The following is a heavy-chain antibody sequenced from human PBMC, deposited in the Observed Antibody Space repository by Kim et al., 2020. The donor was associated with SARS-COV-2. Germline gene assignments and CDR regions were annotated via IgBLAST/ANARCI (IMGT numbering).Heavy chain of an antibody. J-gene: IGHJ6*02. Sequence: RKSRVTISVDTSKNQFSLKLSSVTAADTAVYYCARGRYSSSWYGRNGMDVWGQGTTVTVSS. D-gene: IGHD6-13*01. CDR3: ARGRYSSSWYGRNGMDV. V-gene: IGHV4-34*01.